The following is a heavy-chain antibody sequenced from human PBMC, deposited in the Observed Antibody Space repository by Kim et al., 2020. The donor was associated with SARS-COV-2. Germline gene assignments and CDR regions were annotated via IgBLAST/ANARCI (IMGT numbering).Heavy chain of an antibody. V-gene: IGHV1-18*01. D-gene: IGHD6-19*01. CDR3: ARDEVRGFVAGTMGY. Sequence: ASVKVSCKASGYTFTSYGISWVRQAPGQGLEWMGWISAYNGNTNYAQKLQGRVTMTTDTSTSTAYMELRSLRSDDTAVYYCARDEVRGFVAGTMGYWGQGTLVTVSS. J-gene: IGHJ4*02. CDR2: ISAYNGNT. CDR1: GYTFTSYG.